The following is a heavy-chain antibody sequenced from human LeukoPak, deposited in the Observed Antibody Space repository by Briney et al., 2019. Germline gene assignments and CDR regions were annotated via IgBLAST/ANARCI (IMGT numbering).Heavy chain of an antibody. V-gene: IGHV5-51*01. D-gene: IGHD6-13*01. J-gene: IGHJ4*02. Sequence: GESLKISCKGSGYSFNTYWIAWVRQMPGKGLEWMGIIYPGDSDTKYSPSFQGQVTISADSSISTAYLQWSSLEASDTAMYYCARRSSSWYYFDYWGQGTLVTVSS. CDR3: ARRSSSWYYFDY. CDR2: IYPGDSDT. CDR1: GYSFNTYW.